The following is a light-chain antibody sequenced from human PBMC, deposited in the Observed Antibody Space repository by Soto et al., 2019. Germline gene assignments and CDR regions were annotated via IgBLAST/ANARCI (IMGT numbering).Light chain of an antibody. Sequence: DIQMTQSPSSLSASVGDRVTISCRASQNISSYLNWYMQKPGTAPNLLIYAASTLQSGVPSRFSGSGSGTGFTLTISSLQPEDFATYYCQHSYTTPRTFGQGTKVEI. V-gene: IGKV1-39*01. J-gene: IGKJ1*01. CDR1: QNISSY. CDR3: QHSYTTPRT. CDR2: AAS.